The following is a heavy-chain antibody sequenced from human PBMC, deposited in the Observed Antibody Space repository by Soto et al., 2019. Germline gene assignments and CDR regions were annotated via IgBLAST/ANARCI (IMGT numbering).Heavy chain of an antibody. Sequence: QVQLQESGPGLVKPSETLSLTCTVSGGSISSYYWSWIRQPAGKGLEWIGRIYTSGSTNYNPSLKSRVTMSVDTSKNQFSLKLSSVTAADTAVYYCARASPLSNSGSYTASVDVWGQGTTVTVSS. CDR2: IYTSGST. CDR1: GGSISSYY. D-gene: IGHD1-26*01. V-gene: IGHV4-4*07. CDR3: ARASPLSNSGSYTASVDV. J-gene: IGHJ6*02.